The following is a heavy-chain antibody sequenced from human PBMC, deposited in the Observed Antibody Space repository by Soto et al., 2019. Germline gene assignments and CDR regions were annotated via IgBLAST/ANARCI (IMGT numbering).Heavy chain of an antibody. D-gene: IGHD6-19*01. CDR3: AKPFNTGWTRPDY. Sequence: EVQLLESGGGLVQPGGSLRLSCAASGFTFSNCAMTWVRHAPGKGLEWVSAISGSGGSTYYAGSVKGLFTISRDNSKNTLYLQMNSLRAEDTAVYYCAKPFNTGWTRPDYWGQGTLVTVSS. CDR2: ISGSGGST. CDR1: GFTFSNCA. J-gene: IGHJ4*02. V-gene: IGHV3-23*01.